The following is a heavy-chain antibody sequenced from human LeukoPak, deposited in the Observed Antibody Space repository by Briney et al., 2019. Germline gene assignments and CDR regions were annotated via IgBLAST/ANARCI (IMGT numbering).Heavy chain of an antibody. CDR1: GFTFSSYG. V-gene: IGHV3-23*01. CDR3: AKDLLAASLYYFDY. J-gene: IGHJ4*02. CDR2: ISGSGGST. Sequence: GGSLRLSCAGSGFTFSSYGISWVRQAPGKGLEWVSGISGSGGSTYYADSVKGRFTISRDNSKNTLYLQMNSLRAEDTAVYYCAKDLLAASLYYFDYWGQGTLVTVSS. D-gene: IGHD2/OR15-2a*01.